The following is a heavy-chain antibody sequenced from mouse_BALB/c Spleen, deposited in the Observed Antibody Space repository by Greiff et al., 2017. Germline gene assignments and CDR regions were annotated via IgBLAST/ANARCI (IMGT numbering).Heavy chain of an antibody. CDR1: GFTFSDYY. V-gene: IGHV5-4*02. CDR3: ARDGGSSYAY. D-gene: IGHD1-1*01. Sequence: EVKVEESGGGLVKPGGSLKLSCAASGFTFSDYYMYWVRQTPEKRLEWVATISDGGSYTYYPDSVKGRFTISRDNAKNNLYLQMSSLKSEDTAMYYCARDGGSSYAYWGQGTLVTVSA. CDR2: ISDGGSYT. J-gene: IGHJ3*01.